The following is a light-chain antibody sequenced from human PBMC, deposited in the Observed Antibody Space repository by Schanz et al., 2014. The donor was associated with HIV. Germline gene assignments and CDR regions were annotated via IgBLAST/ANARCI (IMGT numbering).Light chain of an antibody. J-gene: IGLJ2*01. Sequence: QSALTQPASVSGSLGQSITISCTGTSGDVGRYDYVSWYQQHPGQAPKLLIYDVTYRPSGISNRFSGSKSGYTASLTVSGLQAEDEADYYCSSYAGSKNLFGGGTKLTVL. V-gene: IGLV2-14*03. CDR1: SGDVGRYDY. CDR2: DVT. CDR3: SSYAGSKNL.